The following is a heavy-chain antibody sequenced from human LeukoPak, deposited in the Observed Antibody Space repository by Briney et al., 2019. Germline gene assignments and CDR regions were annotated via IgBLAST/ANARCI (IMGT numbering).Heavy chain of an antibody. CDR3: ARETTMNHYYYYMDV. V-gene: IGHV4-4*07. D-gene: IGHD3-22*01. Sequence: SETLSLTCTVSGGSISSYYWSWIRQPAGKGLEWIGRIYTSGSTNYNPSLKSRVTMSVDTSKNQFSLKLSSVTAADTAVYYCARETTMNHYYYYMDVWGKGTTVTVSS. CDR2: IYTSGST. J-gene: IGHJ6*03. CDR1: GGSISSYY.